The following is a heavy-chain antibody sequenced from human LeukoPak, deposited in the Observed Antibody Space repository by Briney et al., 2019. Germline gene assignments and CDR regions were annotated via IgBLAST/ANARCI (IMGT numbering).Heavy chain of an antibody. Sequence: SETLSLTCTVSGGSISSSSYYWGWIRQPPGKGLEWIGSIYYSGSTYYNPSLKSRVTISVDTSKNQFSLKLSSVTAADTAVYYCASLATVGRLFDYWGQGTLVTVSS. CDR3: ASLATVGRLFDY. V-gene: IGHV4-39*07. D-gene: IGHD5-24*01. CDR2: IYYSGST. CDR1: GGSISSSSYY. J-gene: IGHJ4*02.